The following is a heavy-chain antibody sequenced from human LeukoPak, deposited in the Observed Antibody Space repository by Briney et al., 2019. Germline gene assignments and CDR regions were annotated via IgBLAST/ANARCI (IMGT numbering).Heavy chain of an antibody. Sequence: GGSLRLSCAASGFTFDDYGMSWVRQAPGKGLEWVSGINWNGASTGYAGSVKGRFTISRDNRKNSLYLQMNSLRAEDTAFYYCAREPLPAAFDYWGQGTLVTVSS. J-gene: IGHJ4*02. CDR3: AREPLPAAFDY. D-gene: IGHD2-2*01. CDR1: GFTFDDYG. V-gene: IGHV3-20*04. CDR2: INWNGAST.